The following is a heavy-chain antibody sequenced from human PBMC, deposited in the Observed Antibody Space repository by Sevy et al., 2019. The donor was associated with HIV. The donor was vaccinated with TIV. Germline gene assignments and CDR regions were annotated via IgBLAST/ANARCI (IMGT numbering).Heavy chain of an antibody. CDR3: TRDLNIGYDYKRVFDY. J-gene: IGHJ4*02. CDR1: GITLGDHA. Sequence: GGSLRLSCTISGITLGDHALSWVRQAPGKGLEWVGLVRRKSNGGATEYAASVKGRFTISRDDSKSIAYLQMNRLKIEDTAVYFCTRDLNIGYDYKRVFDYWGQGTLVTVSS. D-gene: IGHD5-12*01. V-gene: IGHV3-49*04. CDR2: VRRKSNGGAT.